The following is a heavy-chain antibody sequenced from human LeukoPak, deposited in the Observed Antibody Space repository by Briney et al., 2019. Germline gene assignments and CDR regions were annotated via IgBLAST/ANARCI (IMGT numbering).Heavy chain of an antibody. J-gene: IGHJ6*03. Sequence: SETLSLTCTVSGGSISSGSYYWSWIRQPAGKGLEWIGRIYASGSTNYNPSLKSRVTISVDTSKNQFSLKLSSVTAADTAVYYCARDNWKYVLNYCYYMDVWGKGTTVTVSS. D-gene: IGHD1-7*01. CDR3: ARDNWKYVLNYCYYMDV. CDR2: IYASGST. CDR1: GGSISSGSYY. V-gene: IGHV4-61*02.